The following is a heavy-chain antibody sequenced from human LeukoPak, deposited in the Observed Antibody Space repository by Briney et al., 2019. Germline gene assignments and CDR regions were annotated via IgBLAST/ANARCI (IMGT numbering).Heavy chain of an antibody. CDR1: GGSISSSSYY. J-gene: IGHJ5*02. V-gene: IGHV4-61*01. Sequence: SETLSLTCTVSGGSISSSSYYWSWIRQPPGKGLEWIGYSYYSGSTNYNPSLKSRVTISVDTSKNQFSLKLSSVTAADTAVYYCARSSIVVAAWGPFLAWFDPWGQGTLVTVSS. CDR3: ARSSIVVAAWGPFLAWFDP. D-gene: IGHD6-19*01. CDR2: SYYSGST.